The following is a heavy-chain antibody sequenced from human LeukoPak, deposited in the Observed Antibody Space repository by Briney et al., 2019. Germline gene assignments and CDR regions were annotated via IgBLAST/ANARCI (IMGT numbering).Heavy chain of an antibody. V-gene: IGHV4-4*07. Sequence: PSETLSLTCTVSGGSISSYYWSWIRQPAGKGLEWIGRIYTSGSTNYNPSLKSRVTMSVDTSKNQFSLKLSSVTAADTAVYYCARDSRTNWNPSLYYYYYMDVWGKGTTVTVSS. CDR2: IYTSGST. J-gene: IGHJ6*03. D-gene: IGHD1-20*01. CDR3: ARDSRTNWNPSLYYYYYMDV. CDR1: GGSISSYY.